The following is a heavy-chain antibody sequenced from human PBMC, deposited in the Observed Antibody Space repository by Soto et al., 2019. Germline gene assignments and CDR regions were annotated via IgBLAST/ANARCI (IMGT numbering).Heavy chain of an antibody. J-gene: IGHJ4*02. CDR3: AKPLWFGETAPFDY. CDR2: ISYDGSNK. V-gene: IGHV3-30-3*02. D-gene: IGHD3-10*01. Sequence: PGGSLRLSCAASGFTFSSYAMHWVRQAPGKGLEWVAAISYDGSNKYYADSVKGRFTISRDNSKNTLYLQMNSLRAEDTAVYYCAKPLWFGETAPFDYWGQGTLVTVSS. CDR1: GFTFSSYA.